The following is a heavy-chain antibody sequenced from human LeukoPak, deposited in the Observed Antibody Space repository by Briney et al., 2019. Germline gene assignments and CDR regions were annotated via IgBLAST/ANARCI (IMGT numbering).Heavy chain of an antibody. CDR2: IYTSGST. Sequence: PSETLSLTCTVSGGSINNYYWSWIRQPAGKGLEWIGRIYTSGSTNYNPSLKSRVAMSVDTSKNQFSLNLSSVTAADTAVYNCARGLVGATWNAFDIWGQGTMVTVSS. CDR1: GGSINNYY. J-gene: IGHJ3*02. D-gene: IGHD1-26*01. CDR3: ARGLVGATWNAFDI. V-gene: IGHV4-4*07.